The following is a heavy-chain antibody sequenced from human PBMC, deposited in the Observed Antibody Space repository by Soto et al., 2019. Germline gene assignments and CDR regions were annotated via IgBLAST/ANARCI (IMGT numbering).Heavy chain of an antibody. CDR1: GFTFSSYA. V-gene: IGHV3-23*01. Sequence: GGSLRLSCAASGFTFSSYAMSWVRQAPGKGLEWVSAISGSGGSTYYADSVKGRFTISRDNSKDTLYLQMNSLRAEDTAVYYCTKSQQLVRYYYYGMDVWGQGATVTVSS. D-gene: IGHD6-13*01. CDR2: ISGSGGST. J-gene: IGHJ6*02. CDR3: TKSQQLVRYYYYGMDV.